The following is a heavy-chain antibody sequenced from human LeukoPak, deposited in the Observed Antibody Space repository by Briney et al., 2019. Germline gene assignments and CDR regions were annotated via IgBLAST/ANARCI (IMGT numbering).Heavy chain of an antibody. CDR3: ARGRSDYDSSGYYGPIFDY. CDR2: IYYTGSS. D-gene: IGHD3-22*01. CDR1: GGSITTYY. J-gene: IGHJ4*02. Sequence: SETLSLTCTVSGGSITTYYWSWIRQPPGKGLEWIGYIYYTGSSNYNPSLKSRVTISVDTSKNQFSLKLSSVTAADTAVYYCARGRSDYDSSGYYGPIFDYWGQGTLVTVSS. V-gene: IGHV4-59*12.